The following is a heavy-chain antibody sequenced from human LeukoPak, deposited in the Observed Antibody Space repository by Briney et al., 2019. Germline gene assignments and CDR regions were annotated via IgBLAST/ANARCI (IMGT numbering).Heavy chain of an antibody. V-gene: IGHV3-48*03. D-gene: IGHD3-10*02. CDR3: AELGITMIGGV. Sequence: GGSLRLSCAASGFTFSSYAMHWVRQAPGKGLEWVSYISSSGSTIYYADSVKGRFTISRDNAKNSLYLQMNSLRAEDTAVYYCAELGITMIGGVWGKGTTVIISS. J-gene: IGHJ6*04. CDR2: ISSSGSTI. CDR1: GFTFSSYA.